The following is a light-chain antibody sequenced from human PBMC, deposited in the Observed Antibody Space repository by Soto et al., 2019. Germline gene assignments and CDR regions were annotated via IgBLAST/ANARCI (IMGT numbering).Light chain of an antibody. CDR1: SSDVGGYNY. Sequence: QSALTQPASVSGSPGQSITISCTGTSSDVGGYNYVSWYQQHPGKAPNLMIYDVSNRPSGVSNRSSGSKSGNTASLTISGVQAEDEADYYCSSYTSRSTLDVVFGGGTKVTVL. CDR2: DVS. J-gene: IGLJ2*01. V-gene: IGLV2-14*01. CDR3: SSYTSRSTLDVV.